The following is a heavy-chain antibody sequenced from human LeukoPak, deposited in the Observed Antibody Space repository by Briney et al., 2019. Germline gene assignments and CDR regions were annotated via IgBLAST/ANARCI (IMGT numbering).Heavy chain of an antibody. J-gene: IGHJ4*02. D-gene: IGHD4-17*01. CDR3: ASGPYGDLDY. V-gene: IGHV3-7*03. CDR1: GFPLSDYW. CDR2: IKQDGGEI. Sequence: GGSLRLSCAASGFPLSDYWMSWVRQAPGKGLEWVANIKQDGGEIYYVDSVKGRFTISRDNAKNSLYLQMNSLRAEDTALYYCASGPYGDLDYWGQGTLVTVSS.